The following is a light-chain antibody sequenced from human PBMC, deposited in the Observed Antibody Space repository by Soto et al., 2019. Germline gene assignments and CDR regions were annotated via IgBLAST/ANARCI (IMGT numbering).Light chain of an antibody. CDR2: ANS. J-gene: IGLJ3*02. CDR3: QSYDSDLSAWV. V-gene: IGLV1-40*01. Sequence: QSVLTQPPSVSGAPGQRVTISCSGSSSNLGAGYDVQWYRQFPGTAPKLLIYANSVRPSGVPDRFSGSKSGTSASLAITGLQAEDEADYYCQSYDSDLSAWVFGGGTKLTVL. CDR1: SSNLGAGYD.